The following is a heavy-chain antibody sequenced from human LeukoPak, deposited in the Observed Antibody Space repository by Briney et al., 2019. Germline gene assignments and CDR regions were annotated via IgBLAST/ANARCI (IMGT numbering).Heavy chain of an antibody. J-gene: IGHJ5*02. CDR3: AWTYHDSSGKSNWFDP. CDR1: GYTFTNYG. D-gene: IGHD3-22*01. Sequence: ASVNVSCKGAGYTFTNYGICLVRLGPGQGLGRMGLISAYNGKSKYAQKFQGRATMTRETSTSTAYMELRSLRSDDTAFYYCAWTYHDSSGKSNWFDPWG. CDR2: ISAYNGKS. V-gene: IGHV1-18*01.